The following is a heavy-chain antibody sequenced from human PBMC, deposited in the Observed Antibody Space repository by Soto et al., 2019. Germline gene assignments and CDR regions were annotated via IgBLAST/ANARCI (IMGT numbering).Heavy chain of an antibody. D-gene: IGHD6-19*01. CDR1: GFIFRSYG. Sequence: GGSLRLSCAASGFIFRSYGMHWVRQAPGKGLEWVAVIWYDGSNTYYADPVKGRFTISRDNSKNTLFLQMNSLRAEDKAVYYCASSEAWGRGTLVTVSS. CDR2: IWYDGSNT. CDR3: ASSEA. J-gene: IGHJ5*02. V-gene: IGHV3-33*01.